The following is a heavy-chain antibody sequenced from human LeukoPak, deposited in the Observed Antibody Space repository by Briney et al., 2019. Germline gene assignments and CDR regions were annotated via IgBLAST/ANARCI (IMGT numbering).Heavy chain of an antibody. D-gene: IGHD6-19*01. CDR1: GFTFSSYS. CDR3: ARTYGSGTNFDY. J-gene: IGHJ4*02. V-gene: IGHV3-48*02. Sequence: GGSLILSCAASGFTFSSYSMNWVRQAPGKRLEWVSSISSTSTTIYYADSVKGRFTISRDNAKNSLYLQMNSLRDEDTAVYYCARTYGSGTNFDYWGQGTLVTVSS. CDR2: ISSTSTTI.